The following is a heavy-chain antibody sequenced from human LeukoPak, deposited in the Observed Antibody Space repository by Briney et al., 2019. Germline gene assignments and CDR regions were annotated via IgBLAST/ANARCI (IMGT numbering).Heavy chain of an antibody. D-gene: IGHD6-19*01. Sequence: ASVKVSCKASGYTFTGYYMHWVRQAPGQGLEWMGWINPNSGGTNYAQKFQGRVTMTRDTSISTAYMELSRLRSDDTTVYYCAREGGWYFPFDYWGQGTLVTVSS. CDR1: GYTFTGYY. V-gene: IGHV1-2*02. CDR3: AREGGWYFPFDY. J-gene: IGHJ4*02. CDR2: INPNSGGT.